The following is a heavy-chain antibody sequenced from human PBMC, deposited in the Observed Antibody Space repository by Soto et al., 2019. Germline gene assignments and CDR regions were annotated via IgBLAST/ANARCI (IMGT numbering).Heavy chain of an antibody. V-gene: IGHV3-21*01. CDR2: ITVGSSHI. J-gene: IGHJ4*02. CDR1: GFPFSAYN. Sequence: EVQLVESGGGLVKPGGSLRLSCTGSGFPFSAYNINWVRKAPGKGLEWVSSITVGSSHIYQPNSMKGRFTISRDEAKNSVYLQIDSLRDEDTALYYCSRSPEVGVRGAYWGQGTLVTVSS. D-gene: IGHD3-16*01. CDR3: SRSPEVGVRGAY.